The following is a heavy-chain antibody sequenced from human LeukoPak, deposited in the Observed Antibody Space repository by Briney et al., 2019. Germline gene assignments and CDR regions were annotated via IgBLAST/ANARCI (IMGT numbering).Heavy chain of an antibody. V-gene: IGHV3-21*06. CDR2: IDTTSEYI. D-gene: IGHD6-19*01. J-gene: IGHJ4*02. CDR1: GFSFSSYN. Sequence: GWALPLSCVASGFSFSSYNMNWVRHSPTKDLDGVASIDTTSEYIFYTDSLKGRFTISRDNAKSLLYLQMNNLRAEDTGLHYCARADRDSDWYIDDCWGQGTQVTVSS. CDR3: ARADRDSDWYIDDC.